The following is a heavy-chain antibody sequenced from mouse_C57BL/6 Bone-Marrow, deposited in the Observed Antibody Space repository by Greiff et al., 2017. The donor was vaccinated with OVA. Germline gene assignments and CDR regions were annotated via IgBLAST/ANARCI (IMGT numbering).Heavy chain of an antibody. D-gene: IGHD1-1*02. CDR1: GYTFTSYW. CDR2: IYPGSGST. V-gene: IGHV1-55*01. Sequence: QVQLQQPGAELVKPGASVKMSCKASGYTFTSYWITWVKQRPGQGLEWIGDIYPGSGSTNYNEKFKSKATLTVDTSSSTAYMQLSSLTSEDSAVYYCASNYGPYYAMDYWGQGTAVTVSS. J-gene: IGHJ4*01. CDR3: ASNYGPYYAMDY.